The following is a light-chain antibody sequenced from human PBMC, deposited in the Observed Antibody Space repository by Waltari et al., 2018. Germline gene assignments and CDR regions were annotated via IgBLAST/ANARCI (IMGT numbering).Light chain of an antibody. CDR2: GTS. J-gene: IGKJ4*01. CDR3: QQFDGEVVT. Sequence: EIVLTQSPGTLSLSPGERATLSCRASQSVTCISLTWYQKKVGQAPRLLSYGTSSRATGIPDRFSGSGSGTEFTLTISRLEPEDFAVYYCQQFDGEVVTFGGGTKVEI. CDR1: QSVTCIS. V-gene: IGKV3-20*01.